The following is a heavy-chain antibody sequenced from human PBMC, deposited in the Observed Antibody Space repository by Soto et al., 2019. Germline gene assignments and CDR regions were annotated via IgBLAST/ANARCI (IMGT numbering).Heavy chain of an antibody. CDR1: GFTFSSYA. Sequence: VGSLRLSCAASGFTFSSYAMSWVRQAPGKGLERVSAISGSGGSTYYADSVKGRFTISRDNSKNTLYLQMNSLRAEDTAVYYCAKDRGAVAGTNWFDPWGQGTLVTVS. D-gene: IGHD6-19*01. CDR2: ISGSGGST. CDR3: AKDRGAVAGTNWFDP. V-gene: IGHV3-23*01. J-gene: IGHJ5*02.